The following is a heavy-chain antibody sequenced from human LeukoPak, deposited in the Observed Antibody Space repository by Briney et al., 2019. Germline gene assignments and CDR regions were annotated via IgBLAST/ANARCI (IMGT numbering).Heavy chain of an antibody. D-gene: IGHD1-26*01. CDR2: IYYSGST. CDR3: ARTEVSGSSPFDY. J-gene: IGHJ4*02. Sequence: SETLSLTCTVSGGSISSSSYYWGWIRQPPGKGLEWIGSIYYSGSTNYNPSLKSRVTISVDMSKNQFSLKLSSVTAADTAVYYCARTEVSGSSPFDYWGQGTLVTVSS. V-gene: IGHV4-39*07. CDR1: GGSISSSSYY.